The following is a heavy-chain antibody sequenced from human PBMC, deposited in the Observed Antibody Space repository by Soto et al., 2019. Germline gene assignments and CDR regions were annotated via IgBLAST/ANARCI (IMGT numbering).Heavy chain of an antibody. Sequence: ETLSLTCGLSDGFFRGHYWSWIRQPPGKGLEWIAEINHSGFTNYNPSLKSRVTISRDTSTNQISLKLTSLTAADSALYYCARATVKVGATLFDFWGQGTQVTVSS. D-gene: IGHD1-26*01. CDR3: ARATVKVGATLFDF. J-gene: IGHJ4*02. V-gene: IGHV4-34*01. CDR2: INHSGFT. CDR1: DGFFRGHY.